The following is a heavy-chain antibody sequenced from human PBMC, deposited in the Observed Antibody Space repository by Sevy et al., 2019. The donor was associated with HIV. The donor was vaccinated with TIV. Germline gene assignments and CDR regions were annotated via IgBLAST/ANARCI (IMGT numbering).Heavy chain of an antibody. J-gene: IGHJ4*02. D-gene: IGHD6-19*01. V-gene: IGHV3-30*02. CDR2: IWYDGSNK. CDR3: AKEYSSGWVDY. Sequence: GSLRLSCAASGFTFSNYGMQWVRQAPGKGLEWVAVIWYDGSNKYYADSVKGRLTISRDNSKNTLYLQMNSLRAEDTAVYYCAKEYSSGWVDYWGQGTLVTVSS. CDR1: GFTFSNYG.